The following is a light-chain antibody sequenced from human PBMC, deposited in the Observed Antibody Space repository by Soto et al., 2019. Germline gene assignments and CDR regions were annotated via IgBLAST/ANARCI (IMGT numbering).Light chain of an antibody. CDR1: QSVFYSSNNKNY. V-gene: IGKV4-1*01. CDR2: WAS. Sequence: EIVMTQSPDSLAVSLGERATINCESSQSVFYSSNNKNYLAWYQQKPGQPPKLLIYWASTRESGVPDRFSGSGSGTDFTLTISSLQAEDVAVYYCQQYYSTPLTFGGGTKVEIK. CDR3: QQYYSTPLT. J-gene: IGKJ4*01.